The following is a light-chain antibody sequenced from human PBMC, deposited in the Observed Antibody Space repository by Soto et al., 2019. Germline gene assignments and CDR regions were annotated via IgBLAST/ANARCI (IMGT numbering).Light chain of an antibody. CDR2: AAS. CDR3: QQYYSYPRT. J-gene: IGKJ1*01. V-gene: IGKV1-39*01. Sequence: DLQMTQSPSSLSASVGDRVTITCRASQGISTYLNWYQQKPGKAPKLLIYAASSLQSGVPSRFSGSGSETDFTITISCLQSEDCETYDGQQYYSYPRTFGQGTKVDIK. CDR1: QGISTY.